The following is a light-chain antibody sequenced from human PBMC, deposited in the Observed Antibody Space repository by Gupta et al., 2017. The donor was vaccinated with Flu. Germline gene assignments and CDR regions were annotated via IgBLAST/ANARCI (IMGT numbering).Light chain of an antibody. CDR2: WAS. V-gene: IGKV4-1*01. J-gene: IGKJ1*01. CDR3: QQYYSTPWT. Sequence: SLVERATINCKSSQSVLYNSNNKNYLAWYQQKPGQPPKLLIYWASTRESGVPDRFSGSGSGTDFTLTISSLQAEDVAVYYCQQYYSTPWTFGQGTKVEIK. CDR1: QSVLYNSNNKNY.